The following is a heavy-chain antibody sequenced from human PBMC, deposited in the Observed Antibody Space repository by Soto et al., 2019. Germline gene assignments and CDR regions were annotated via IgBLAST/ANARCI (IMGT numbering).Heavy chain of an antibody. Sequence: EVQLVESGGGLVKPGGSLRLSCAASGFTFSNAWMNWVRQAPGKGLEWVGRIKSKTDGGTTDYAAPVKGRFTISRDDSKNMLYLQMNSLKTEDTAVYYCTTDYYDSSVDDAFDIWGQGTMVTVSS. D-gene: IGHD3-22*01. CDR3: TTDYYDSSVDDAFDI. J-gene: IGHJ3*02. CDR1: GFTFSNAW. CDR2: IKSKTDGGTT. V-gene: IGHV3-15*07.